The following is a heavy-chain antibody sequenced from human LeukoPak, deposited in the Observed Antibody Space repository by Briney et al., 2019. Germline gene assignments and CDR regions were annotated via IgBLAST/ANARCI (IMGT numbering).Heavy chain of an antibody. D-gene: IGHD6-25*01. Sequence: GGSLRLSCATSGFTFTAYGLHWVRQAPGMGPEWVAVVWVDGNNKFYADSVKGRFTISRDNSRSTLYLHMNSLRDDDTAVYYCAKAARLGPSHFDYWGRGTLVTVSS. CDR3: AKAARLGPSHFDY. J-gene: IGHJ4*02. CDR1: GFTFTAYG. CDR2: VWVDGNNK. V-gene: IGHV3-33*03.